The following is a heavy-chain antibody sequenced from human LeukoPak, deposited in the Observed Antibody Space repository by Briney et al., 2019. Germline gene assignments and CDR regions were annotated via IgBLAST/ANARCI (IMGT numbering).Heavy chain of an antibody. CDR3: ARDQQLWYYYYGMDV. CDR1: GGTFSSYA. CDR2: IIPILGIA. Sequence: GASVKVSCKASGGTFSSYAISWVRQAPGQGLEWMGRIIPILGIANYAQKFQGRVTITADKSTSTAYMELSSLRSEDTAVYYCARDQQLWYYYYGMDVWGQGTTVTVSS. D-gene: IGHD6-13*01. V-gene: IGHV1-69*04. J-gene: IGHJ6*02.